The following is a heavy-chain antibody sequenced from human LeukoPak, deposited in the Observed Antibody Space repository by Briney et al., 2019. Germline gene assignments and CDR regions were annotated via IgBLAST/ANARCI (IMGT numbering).Heavy chain of an antibody. D-gene: IGHD6-19*01. Sequence: SGTLSLTCAVSGGSISSSNWWSWVRQPPGKGLEWIGEIYHSGSTNYNPSLKSRVTISVDKSKNQFSLKLSSVTAADTAVYYCARVTGGYSSGWYFGYFDYWGQGTLVTVSS. CDR3: ARVTGGYSSGWYFGYFDY. CDR1: GGSISSSNW. V-gene: IGHV4-4*02. CDR2: IYHSGST. J-gene: IGHJ4*02.